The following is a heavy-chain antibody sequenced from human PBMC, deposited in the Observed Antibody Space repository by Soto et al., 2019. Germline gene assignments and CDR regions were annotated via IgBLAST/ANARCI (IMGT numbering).Heavy chain of an antibody. V-gene: IGHV1-69*01. D-gene: IGHD1-26*01. J-gene: IGHJ4*02. CDR3: ARDGGRHSGGIDY. CDR2: IIPIFGTA. Sequence: QVQLVQSGAEVKKPGSSVKVSCKASGGTFSSYSINGVRQAPGQGLEWMGEIIPIFGTANYAQKFQGRVTITADESTSTASRELRSLRSEDTAVYYCARDGGRHSGGIDYWGQGTLVTVSS. CDR1: GGTFSSYS.